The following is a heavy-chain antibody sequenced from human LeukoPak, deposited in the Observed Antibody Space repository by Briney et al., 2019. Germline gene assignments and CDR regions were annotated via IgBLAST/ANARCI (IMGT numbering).Heavy chain of an antibody. CDR2: ISGSGGGGST. CDR1: GFSFRSYA. CDR3: SSRPGATMGTLDY. V-gene: IGHV3-23*01. D-gene: IGHD2-2*01. J-gene: IGHJ4*02. Sequence: PGGSLRLSCAGSGFSFRSYAMRWVRQAPGKGLEWVSAISGSGGGGSTYYADSVKGRFTISRDNSKNTLYLEMNSLRAEDTAVYYCSSRPGATMGTLDYWGQGTLVTVSS.